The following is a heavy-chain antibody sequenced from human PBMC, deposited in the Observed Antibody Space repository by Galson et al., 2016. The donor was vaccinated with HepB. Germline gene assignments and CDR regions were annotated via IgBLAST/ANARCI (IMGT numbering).Heavy chain of an antibody. Sequence: SLRLSCADSGFTFSIEAMNWVRQAPDKGLEFVAATSYDGETKYYADSVRGRFTISRDNSKNTLYLQMNSLRVEDTALYYCAKDWGLGVWGQGTTVTVSS. D-gene: IGHD3-16*01. J-gene: IGHJ6*02. CDR3: AKDWGLGV. CDR2: TSYDGETK. V-gene: IGHV3-30-3*02. CDR1: GFTFSIEA.